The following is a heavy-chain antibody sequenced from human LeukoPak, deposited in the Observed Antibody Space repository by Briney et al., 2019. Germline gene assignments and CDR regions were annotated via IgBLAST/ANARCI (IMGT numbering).Heavy chain of an antibody. J-gene: IGHJ3*02. Sequence: ASVKVSCKASGYAFTRYGISWVRKAPGQGLEWMGWNSAYNGNTNYAQKLQGRVTMTTDTSTSTAYMELRSLRSDDTAVYFYASDPGGTRAFDIWGQGTMVTVSS. D-gene: IGHD1-1*01. CDR1: GYAFTRYG. CDR3: ASDPGGTRAFDI. CDR2: NSAYNGNT. V-gene: IGHV1-18*01.